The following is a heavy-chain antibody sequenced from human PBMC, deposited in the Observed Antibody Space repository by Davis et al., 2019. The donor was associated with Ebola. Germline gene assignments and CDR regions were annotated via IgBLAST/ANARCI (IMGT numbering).Heavy chain of an antibody. V-gene: IGHV1-3*01. CDR2: INPYTGDT. CDR3: ARDGSPYCTSSSCYRAAWFDP. Sequence: ASVKVSCKASGYTFTSYVLHWVRQAPGQRLEWVGWINPYTGDTKYSQKFQGRVTITRDTSATTAYMELTSLRSDDTAVYYCARDGSPYCTSSSCYRAAWFDPWGQGTLVTVSS. D-gene: IGHD2-2*01. J-gene: IGHJ5*02. CDR1: GYTFTSYV.